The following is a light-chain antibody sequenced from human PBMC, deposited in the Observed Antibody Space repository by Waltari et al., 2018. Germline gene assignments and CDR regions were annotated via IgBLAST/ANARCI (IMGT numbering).Light chain of an antibody. CDR3: SSYISSDTLEL. CDR2: YVS. CDR1: SSDIGNYNY. J-gene: IGLJ2*01. Sequence: HSALTQPASVSGSPGQSITTSCTGSSSDIGNYNYVSWYQQHPGKALKLMIFYVSNRPSGVSNRFSDSKSGNTASLTISGLQAEDEADYYCSSYISSDTLELFGGGTSLTVL. V-gene: IGLV2-14*03.